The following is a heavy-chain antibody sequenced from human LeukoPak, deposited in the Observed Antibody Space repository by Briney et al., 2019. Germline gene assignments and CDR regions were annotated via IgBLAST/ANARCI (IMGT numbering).Heavy chain of an antibody. V-gene: IGHV4-34*01. CDR1: GGSFSGYY. CDR2: INHSGST. J-gene: IGHJ4*02. D-gene: IGHD6-13*01. Sequence: SETLSLTCAVYGGSFSGYYWSWIRQPPGKGLEWIGEINHSGSTNYNPFLKSRVTISVDTSKNQFSLKLSSVTAADTAVYYCAGRIAAAELSDSIQFDYWGQGTLVTVSS. CDR3: AGRIAAAELSDSIQFDY.